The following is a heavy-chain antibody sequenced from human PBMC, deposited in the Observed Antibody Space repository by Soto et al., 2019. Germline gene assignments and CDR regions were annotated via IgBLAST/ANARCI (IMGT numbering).Heavy chain of an antibody. CDR2: INHSGST. J-gene: IGHJ4*02. D-gene: IGHD2-15*01. CDR3: SAVVVAAIRSQTLGSDY. CDR1: GGSFSGYY. Sequence: SETLSLTCAVYGGSFSGYYWSWIRQPPGKGLEWIGEINHSGSTNYNPSLKSRVTISVDTSKNQFSLKLSSVTAADTAVYYCSAVVVAAIRSQTLGSDYWGQGTLVTVSS. V-gene: IGHV4-34*01.